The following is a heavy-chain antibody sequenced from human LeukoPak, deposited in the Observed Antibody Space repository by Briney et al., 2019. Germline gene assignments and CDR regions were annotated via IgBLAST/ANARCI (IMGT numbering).Heavy chain of an antibody. CDR3: ARDTYYDILTGYYDY. D-gene: IGHD3-9*01. V-gene: IGHV3-48*01. CDR1: GFTFSSYS. Sequence: QPGGSLRLSCAASGFTFSSYSMNWVLQAPGKGLLWVSYISSSSSTIYYADSVKGRFTISRDNAKSSLYLQMNSLRAEDTAVYYCARDTYYDILTGYYDYWGQGTLVTVSS. CDR2: ISSSSSTI. J-gene: IGHJ4*02.